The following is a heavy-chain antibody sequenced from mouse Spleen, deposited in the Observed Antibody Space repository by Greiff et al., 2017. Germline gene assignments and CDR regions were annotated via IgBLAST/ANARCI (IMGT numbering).Heavy chain of an antibody. CDR1: GYTFTSYG. CDR2: IYPRSGNT. V-gene: IGHV1-81*01. J-gene: IGHJ1*01. D-gene: IGHD1-1*01. Sequence: QVQLQQSGAELARPGASVKLSCKASGYTFTSYGISWVKQRTGQGLEWIGEIYPRSGNTYYNEKFKGKATLTADKSSSTAYMELRSLTSEDSAVYFCARNDRIYYYGSSYSWYFDVWGAGTTVTVSS. CDR3: ARNDRIYYYGSSYSWYFDV.